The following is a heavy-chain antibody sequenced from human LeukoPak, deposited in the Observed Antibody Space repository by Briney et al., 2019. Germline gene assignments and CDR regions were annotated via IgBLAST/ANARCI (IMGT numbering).Heavy chain of an antibody. CDR2: ILYDGSNT. Sequence: TGRSLSLSCAASGFIFSSYGMHWVRQAPGRGLEWVAVILYDGSNTYYADSVKGRFTISRDNSKNTLYLQMNSLRAEDTAVYYCAKDQSYDVWSGYWHHPPDYWGQGTLVTVSS. CDR3: AKDQSYDVWSGYWHHPPDY. D-gene: IGHD3-3*01. CDR1: GFIFSSYG. J-gene: IGHJ4*02. V-gene: IGHV3-30*18.